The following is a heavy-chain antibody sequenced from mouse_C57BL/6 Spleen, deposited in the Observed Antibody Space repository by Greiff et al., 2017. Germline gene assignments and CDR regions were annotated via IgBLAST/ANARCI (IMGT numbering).Heavy chain of an antibody. Sequence: QVQLQQSGPELVKPGASVKISCKASGYAFSSSWMNWVKQRPGKGLEWIGRIYPGDGDTNYNGKFKGKATLTADKSSSTAYMQLSSLTSEDSAVXFCARWNYYGSSPSAYWGQGTLVTVSA. D-gene: IGHD1-1*01. J-gene: IGHJ3*01. CDR3: ARWNYYGSSPSAY. V-gene: IGHV1-82*01. CDR1: GYAFSSSW. CDR2: IYPGDGDT.